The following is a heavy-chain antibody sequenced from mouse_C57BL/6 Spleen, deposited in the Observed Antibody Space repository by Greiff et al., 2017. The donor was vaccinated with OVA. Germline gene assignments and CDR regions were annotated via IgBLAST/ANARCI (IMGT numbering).Heavy chain of an antibody. Sequence: EVKLVESGPELVKPGASVKISCKASGYSFTGYYMNWVKQSPEKSLEWIGEINPSTGGTTYNQKFKAKATLTVDKSSSTAYMQLKSLTSEDSAVYNCARYYSNQFDYWGKGTMVTVSA. J-gene: IGHJ3*01. D-gene: IGHD2-5*01. CDR1: GYSFTGYY. CDR3: ARYYSNQFDY. V-gene: IGHV1-42*01. CDR2: INPSTGGT.